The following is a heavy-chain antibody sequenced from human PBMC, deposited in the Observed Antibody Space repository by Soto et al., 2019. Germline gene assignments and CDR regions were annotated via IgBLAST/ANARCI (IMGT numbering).Heavy chain of an antibody. CDR1: GGSISSSSYY. V-gene: IGHV4-39*01. Sequence: SETLSLTCTVSGGSISSSSYYWGWIRQPPGKGLEWIGSIYYSGSTYYNPSLKSRVTISVDTSKNQFSLKLSSVTAADTAVYYCARHVRTIIVVVHTIDPWAQGTLVTVSS. D-gene: IGHD3-22*01. CDR3: ARHVRTIIVVVHTIDP. CDR2: IYYSGST. J-gene: IGHJ5*02.